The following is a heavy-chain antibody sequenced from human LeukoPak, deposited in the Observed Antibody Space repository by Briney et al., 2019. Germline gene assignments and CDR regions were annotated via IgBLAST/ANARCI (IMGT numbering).Heavy chain of an antibody. CDR3: ARGPSGYHNT. D-gene: IGHD5-12*01. CDR1: GFTFSYYG. CDR2: IRYVERDK. J-gene: IGHJ4*02. V-gene: IGHV3-30*02. Sequence: GGSLRLSCVASGFTFSYYGMHWVRQAPGKGLEWVAFIRYVERDKYYADSVKGRFTISRDSSKNILHLQMNTLRAEDTAVYYCARGPSGYHNTGGQGTLVTVSS.